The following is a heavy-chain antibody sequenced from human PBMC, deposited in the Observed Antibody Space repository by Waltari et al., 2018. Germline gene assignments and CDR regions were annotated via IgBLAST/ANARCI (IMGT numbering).Heavy chain of an antibody. V-gene: IGHV4-59*01. D-gene: IGHD5-18*01. CDR3: ARSRVTARFYYYYMDV. Sequence: QVQLQESGSGLLKPSETLSLTCAVSRGSISTYYWSWIRQPPGKGLEWIGHIHYSGTTKYNPSHENRVTISLDTSKNQFSLKLSSVTAADTVVYYCARSRVTARFYYYYMDVWGRGTTVAVSS. CDR2: IHYSGTT. CDR1: RGSISTYY. J-gene: IGHJ6*03.